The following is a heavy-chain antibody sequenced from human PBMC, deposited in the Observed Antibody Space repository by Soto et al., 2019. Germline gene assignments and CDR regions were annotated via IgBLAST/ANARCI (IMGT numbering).Heavy chain of an antibody. J-gene: IGHJ6*02. Sequence: GGSLRLSCAASGFTFSSYGMHWVRQAPGKGLEWVAVIWYDGSNKYYADSVKGRFTISRDNSKNTLYLQMNSLRAEDTAVYYCARKRGDYSSYYYYYGMDVWGQGTTVTVSS. CDR2: IWYDGSNK. D-gene: IGHD4-4*01. V-gene: IGHV3-33*01. CDR3: ARKRGDYSSYYYYYGMDV. CDR1: GFTFSSYG.